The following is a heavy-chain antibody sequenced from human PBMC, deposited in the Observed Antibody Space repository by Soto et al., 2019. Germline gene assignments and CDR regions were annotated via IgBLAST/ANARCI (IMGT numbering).Heavy chain of an antibody. Sequence: QVQLVESGGGVVQPGRSLRLSCAASGFTFSSYGMHWVRQAPGKGLEWVAVIWYDGSNKYYADSVKGRFIISRDNSKNTLYLQMNSLRAEDTAVYYCARVHSLVSYGMDVWGQGTTVTVSS. V-gene: IGHV3-33*01. CDR2: IWYDGSNK. CDR1: GFTFSSYG. D-gene: IGHD2-15*01. J-gene: IGHJ6*02. CDR3: ARVHSLVSYGMDV.